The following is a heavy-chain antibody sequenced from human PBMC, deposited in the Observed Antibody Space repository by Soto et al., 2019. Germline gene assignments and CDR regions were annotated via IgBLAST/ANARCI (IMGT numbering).Heavy chain of an antibody. Sequence: QVQLVESGGGVVQPGRSLRLSCAASGFTFSSYGMHWVRQAPGKGLEWVAVIWYDGSNKYYADSVKGRFTISRDNSKNTLYLQMNSLRAEDTAVYYCARKFEATYYDFWSGYYTGSADHYYGMDVWGQGTTVTVSS. CDR2: IWYDGSNK. V-gene: IGHV3-33*01. D-gene: IGHD3-3*01. CDR3: ARKFEATYYDFWSGYYTGSADHYYGMDV. J-gene: IGHJ6*02. CDR1: GFTFSSYG.